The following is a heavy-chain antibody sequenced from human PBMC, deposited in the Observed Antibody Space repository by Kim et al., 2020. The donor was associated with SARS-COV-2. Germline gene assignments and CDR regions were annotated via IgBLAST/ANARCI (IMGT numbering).Heavy chain of an antibody. CDR1: GFTFSNAW. V-gene: IGHV3-15*01. D-gene: IGHD3-10*01. CDR3: TTEGGLLWFGDQP. CDR2: IKSKTDGGTT. Sequence: GGSLRLSCAASGFTFSNAWMSWVRQAPGKGLEWVGRIKSKTDGGTTDYAAPVKGRFTISSDESKNTLYLQMNSLKTEDTAVYYCTTEGGLLWFGDQPWGQGTLVTVSS. J-gene: IGHJ5*02.